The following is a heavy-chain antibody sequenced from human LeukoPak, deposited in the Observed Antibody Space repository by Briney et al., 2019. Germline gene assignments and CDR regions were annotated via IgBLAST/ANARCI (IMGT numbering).Heavy chain of an antibody. CDR3: ARHTYGDLPSDY. D-gene: IGHD4/OR15-4a*01. Sequence: SETLSLTCTVSGDSMSGYYWDWIRQPPGKGLEWIGYIYHTGTTNYNPSLKSRVSISLDTSNNQFSLKLTSVTAADTAVYYCARHTYGDLPSDYWGQGTLVTVSS. J-gene: IGHJ4*02. CDR2: IYHTGTT. CDR1: GDSMSGYY. V-gene: IGHV4-59*08.